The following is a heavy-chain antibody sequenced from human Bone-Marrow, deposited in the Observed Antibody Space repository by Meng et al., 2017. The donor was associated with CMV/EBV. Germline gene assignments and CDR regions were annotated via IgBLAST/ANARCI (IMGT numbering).Heavy chain of an antibody. D-gene: IGHD3-3*01. V-gene: IGHV4-34*01. CDR2: INHSGST. CDR1: GGSFSGYY. Sequence: GSLRLSCAVYGGSFSGYYWSWIRQPPGKGLEWIGEINHSGSTNYNPSLKSRVTISVDTSKNQFSLKLSSVTAADTSVYYCARVGNDFWSGRWFDPWGQGTLVTVSS. J-gene: IGHJ5*02. CDR3: ARVGNDFWSGRWFDP.